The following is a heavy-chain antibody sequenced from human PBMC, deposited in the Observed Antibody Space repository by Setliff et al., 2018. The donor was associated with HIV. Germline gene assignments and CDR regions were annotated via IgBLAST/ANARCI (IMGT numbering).Heavy chain of an antibody. Sequence: TSETLSLTCTVSGGSISSGGYYWSWIRQHPGKGLEWIGDIYYSGSTYYNPSLKSRVTISVDTSKNQFSLKLSSVTAADTAGYYCARDNQIGGDYDFWSGYLVYNWLDPWGQGTPVTVSS. CDR1: GGSISSGGYY. CDR2: IYYSGST. D-gene: IGHD3-3*01. V-gene: IGHV4-31*03. CDR3: ARDNQIGGDYDFWSGYLVYNWLDP. J-gene: IGHJ5*02.